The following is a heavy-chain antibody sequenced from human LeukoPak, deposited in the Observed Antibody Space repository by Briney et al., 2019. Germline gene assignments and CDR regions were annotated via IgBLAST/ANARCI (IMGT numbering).Heavy chain of an antibody. Sequence: PGGSLRLSCAASGFTFSSYAMHWVRQAPGEGLEWVAVISYDGSNKYYADSVKGRFTISRDNSKNTLYLQMNSLRAEDTAVYYCASPMVRGVIKVGPYGYWGQGTLVTVSS. J-gene: IGHJ4*02. CDR2: ISYDGSNK. V-gene: IGHV3-30*04. D-gene: IGHD3-10*01. CDR1: GFTFSSYA. CDR3: ASPMVRGVIKVGPYGY.